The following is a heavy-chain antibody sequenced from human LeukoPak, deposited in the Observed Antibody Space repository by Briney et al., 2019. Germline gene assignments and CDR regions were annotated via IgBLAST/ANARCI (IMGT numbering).Heavy chain of an antibody. D-gene: IGHD4-17*01. CDR1: GFTFSSYE. CDR2: ISSSGSTI. V-gene: IGHV3-48*03. J-gene: IGHJ4*02. CDR3: ARDDYGDHGGPTFDY. Sequence: PGGSLRLSCAASGFTFSSYEMNWVRQAPGKGLEWVSYISSSGSTIYYADSVKGRFTISRDNAKNSLYLQMNSLRAEDTAAYYCARDDYGDHGGPTFDYWGQGTLVTVSS.